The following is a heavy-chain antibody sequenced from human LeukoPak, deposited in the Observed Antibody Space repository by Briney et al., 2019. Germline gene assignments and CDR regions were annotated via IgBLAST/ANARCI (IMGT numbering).Heavy chain of an antibody. CDR1: GFTFSSYV. CDR3: AKDSAFYYIDV. D-gene: IGHD3-10*01. CDR2: ISYDGSNV. V-gene: IGHV3-30*04. J-gene: IGHJ6*03. Sequence: GGSLRLSCAASGFTFSSYVMHWVRQAPGKGLEWVAIISYDGSNVYYADSVKGRFTTSRDNSKNTLYLQMNSLKGDDTAVYYCAKDSAFYYIDVWGKGTTVIISS.